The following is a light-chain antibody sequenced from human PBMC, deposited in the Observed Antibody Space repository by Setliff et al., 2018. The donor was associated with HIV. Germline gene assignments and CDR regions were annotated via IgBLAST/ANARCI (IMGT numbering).Light chain of an antibody. J-gene: IGLJ1*01. V-gene: IGLV2-14*03. CDR2: DVS. CDR1: SSDVGGYDF. CDR3: ASYRSPATYV. Sequence: QSVLAQPAPVSGSPGQSITISCIGTSSDVGGYDFVSWYQQRPDEAPKLIIFDVSERPSGVSHRFSGSKSGNTASLTISGLQTEDEGDYFCASYRSPATYVFGIGTKVTVL.